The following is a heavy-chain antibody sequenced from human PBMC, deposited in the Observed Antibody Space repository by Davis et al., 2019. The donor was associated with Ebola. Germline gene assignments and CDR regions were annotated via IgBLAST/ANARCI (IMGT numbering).Heavy chain of an antibody. CDR3: AKDRGYCTGGVCYWAGALDY. D-gene: IGHD2-8*02. Sequence: GESLKISCAASGFTFSSYGMHWVRQAPGKGLKWVAVIWYDGSNKYYADSVKGRFTISRDNSKNTLYLQMNSLRAEDTAVYYCAKDRGYCTGGVCYWAGALDYWGQGTLVTVSS. CDR1: GFTFSSYG. CDR2: IWYDGSNK. J-gene: IGHJ4*02. V-gene: IGHV3-33*06.